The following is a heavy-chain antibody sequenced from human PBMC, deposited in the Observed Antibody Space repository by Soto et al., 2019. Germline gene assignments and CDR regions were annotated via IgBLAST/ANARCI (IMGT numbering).Heavy chain of an antibody. V-gene: IGHV3-23*01. J-gene: IGHJ6*02. CDR3: TKGRSYYYYYGVDV. CDR2: IIDSGGST. CDR1: GFTFSSCA. Sequence: VLLRLSCGAAGFTFSSCAVGWVRQAPGKGLEWVSDIIDSGGSTYYADSVKGRFTISRDNSKSTLYLQMNSLRAEDTALYYCTKGRSYYYYYGVDVWGQGTTVTVS.